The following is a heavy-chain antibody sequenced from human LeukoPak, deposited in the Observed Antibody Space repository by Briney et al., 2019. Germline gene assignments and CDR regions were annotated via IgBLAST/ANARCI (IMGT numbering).Heavy chain of an antibody. Sequence: GGSLRLSCAASGFTFSSYAMHWVRQAPGKGLEWVAVISYDGSNKYYADSVKGRFTISRDNSKNTLYLQMNSLRAEDTAVYYCAKDRGRYCSGGSCYGVFDYWGQGTLVTVSS. CDR3: AKDRGRYCSGGSCYGVFDY. V-gene: IGHV3-30*04. CDR2: ISYDGSNK. D-gene: IGHD2-15*01. CDR1: GFTFSSYA. J-gene: IGHJ4*02.